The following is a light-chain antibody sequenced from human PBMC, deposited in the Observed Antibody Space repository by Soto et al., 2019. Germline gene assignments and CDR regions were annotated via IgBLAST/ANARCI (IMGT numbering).Light chain of an antibody. Sequence: EIVLTQSPGTLSLSPGERATLSCRASQSVSSSYLAWYQQKPGPAPRLLIYGASSRATGIPDRFSGRGSGTDFTLTISRLEPEDVAVYYCQKYGSSPPTFGQGTKVEIK. CDR2: GAS. V-gene: IGKV3-20*01. CDR3: QKYGSSPPT. J-gene: IGKJ1*01. CDR1: QSVSSSY.